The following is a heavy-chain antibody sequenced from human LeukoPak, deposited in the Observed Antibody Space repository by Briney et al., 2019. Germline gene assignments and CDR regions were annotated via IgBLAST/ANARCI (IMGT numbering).Heavy chain of an antibody. V-gene: IGHV3-23*01. CDR1: GLIFGNYP. CDR3: AKDRGY. J-gene: IGHJ4*02. CDR2: ISAGGDTT. Sequence: GGSLRLSCAASGLIFGNYPMSWVRHTPGKGLEWVSGISAGGDTTYIADSVKGRFTISRDNSKNTLYLQMNNLRVEYTAVYYCAKDRGYWGQGALVTVSS.